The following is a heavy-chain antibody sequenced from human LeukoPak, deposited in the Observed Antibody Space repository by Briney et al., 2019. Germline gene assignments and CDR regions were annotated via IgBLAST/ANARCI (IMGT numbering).Heavy chain of an antibody. CDR2: ISGSGGST. Sequence: GGSLRLSCAASGFTFSNFAMNWVRQAPGKGLEWVSAISGSGGSTYYADSVKGRFTISRDNSKNTLYLQMNSLGAEDTAVYYCAKMVHTEQWLVPFDYWGQGTLVTVSS. CDR1: GFTFSNFA. V-gene: IGHV3-23*01. D-gene: IGHD6-19*01. CDR3: AKMVHTEQWLVPFDY. J-gene: IGHJ4*02.